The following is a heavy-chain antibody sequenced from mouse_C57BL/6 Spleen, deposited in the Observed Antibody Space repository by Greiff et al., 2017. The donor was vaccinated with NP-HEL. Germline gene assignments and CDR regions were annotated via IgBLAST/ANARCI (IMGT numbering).Heavy chain of an antibody. CDR3: ARGGNYRSFDY. J-gene: IGHJ2*01. Sequence: EVHLVESGGGLVKPGGSLKLSCAASGFTFSSYAMSWVRQTPEKRLEWVATISDGGSYTYYPDNVKGRFTISRDNAKNNLYLQMSHLKSEDTAMYYCARGGNYRSFDYWGQGTTLTVSS. D-gene: IGHD2-1*01. V-gene: IGHV5-4*01. CDR2: ISDGGSYT. CDR1: GFTFSSYA.